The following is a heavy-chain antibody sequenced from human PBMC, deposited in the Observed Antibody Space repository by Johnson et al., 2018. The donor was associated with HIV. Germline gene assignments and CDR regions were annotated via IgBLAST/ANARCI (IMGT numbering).Heavy chain of an antibody. CDR2: ISGSGGSK. J-gene: IGHJ3*02. CDR3: ARGRPSGSHDAFDI. D-gene: IGHD3-22*01. CDR1: GFTFSNYA. Sequence: VQLVESGGGLVQPGGSLRLSCAASGFTFSNYAMSWVRQAPGKGLEWVSSISGSGGSKYYADSAKGRFTISRDNSKNSLYLQMNSLRAEDTAVYYCARGRPSGSHDAFDIWGQGTMVTVSS. V-gene: IGHV3-23*04.